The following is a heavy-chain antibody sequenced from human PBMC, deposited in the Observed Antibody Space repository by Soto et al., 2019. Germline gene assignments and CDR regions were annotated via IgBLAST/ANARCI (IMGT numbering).Heavy chain of an antibody. V-gene: IGHV3-23*01. D-gene: IGHD2-2*02. Sequence: GSLRLSCTASGFTFSDYAMSWVRQPPGKGLEWVSVISAGGSTYYADSVKGRFTVSRANSKNTLYLQMNSLRAEDTAVYYCANXPIWCSSTSCYTEGLDYWGQGALVTVSS. J-gene: IGHJ4*02. CDR1: GFTFSDYA. CDR2: ISAGGST. CDR3: ANXPIWCSSTSCYTEGLDY.